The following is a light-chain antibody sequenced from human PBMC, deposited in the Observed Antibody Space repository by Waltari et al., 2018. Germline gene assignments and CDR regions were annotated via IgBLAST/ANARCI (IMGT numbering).Light chain of an antibody. J-gene: IGKJ1*01. CDR3: QQYGSSPWM. V-gene: IGKV3-20*01. Sequence: EIVLTQSPGTLSLSPGERATLPCRASQSVSRSYLAWYQQKPGQAPRLLIYGASSRAPGIPDRFSGSGSGTDFTLTISRLEPEDFAVYYCQQYGSSPWMFGQGTKVEIK. CDR1: QSVSRSY. CDR2: GAS.